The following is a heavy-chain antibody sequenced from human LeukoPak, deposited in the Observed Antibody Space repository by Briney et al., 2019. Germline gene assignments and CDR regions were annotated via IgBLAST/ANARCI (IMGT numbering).Heavy chain of an antibody. CDR3: ARDPYVTTYFDY. V-gene: IGHV3-48*01. CDR2: IDSSSSTI. D-gene: IGHD4-17*01. Sequence: GGSLRLSCAASGFTFSTYSMNWVRQAPGKGLEWVSYIDSSSSTIYYADSVKGRFTISRDNSKNTMYLQMSSLRAEDTAVYYCARDPYVTTYFDYWGQGTLVTVSS. J-gene: IGHJ4*02. CDR1: GFTFSTYS.